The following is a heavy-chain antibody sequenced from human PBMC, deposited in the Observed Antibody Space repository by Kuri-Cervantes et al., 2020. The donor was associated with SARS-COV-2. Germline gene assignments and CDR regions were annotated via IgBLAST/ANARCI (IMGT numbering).Heavy chain of an antibody. J-gene: IGHJ6*03. CDR3: ARDLLVAQLELRHGDYYMDV. V-gene: IGHV3-30*04. D-gene: IGHD1-7*01. Sequence: GGSLRLSCEASGFTLSSYAMHWVRQAPGKGLEWVAVISYDGSNKYYADSVKGRFTISRDNSKNTLYLQMNSLRAEDTAVYYCARDLLVAQLELRHGDYYMDVWGKGTTVTVSS. CDR1: GFTLSSYA. CDR2: ISYDGSNK.